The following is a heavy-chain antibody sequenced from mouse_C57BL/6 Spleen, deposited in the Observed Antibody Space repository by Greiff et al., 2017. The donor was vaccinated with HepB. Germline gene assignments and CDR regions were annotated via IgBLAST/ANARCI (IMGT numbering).Heavy chain of an antibody. CDR3: TRVGYGSSYRYFDV. J-gene: IGHJ1*03. D-gene: IGHD1-1*01. Sequence: EVHLVESGEGLVKPGGSLKLSCAASGFTFSSYAMSWVRQTPEKRLEWVAYISSGGDYIYYADTVKGRFTISRDNARNTLYLQMSSLKSEDTAMYYCTRVGYGSSYRYFDVWGTGTTVTVSS. V-gene: IGHV5-9-1*02. CDR2: ISSGGDYI. CDR1: GFTFSSYA.